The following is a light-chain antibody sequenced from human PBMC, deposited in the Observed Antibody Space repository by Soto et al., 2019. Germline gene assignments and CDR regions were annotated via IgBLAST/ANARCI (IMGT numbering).Light chain of an antibody. CDR3: SSYEGSSNL. CDR1: SSDVGGYNY. V-gene: IGLV2-8*01. Sequence: QSVLTQPPSASGSPGQSVAISCTGTSSDVGGYNYVSWYQQHPGKAPKLMIYEVNKRPSGVPDRFSGSKSGKTASLTVSGLQAEDEADYYCSSYEGSSNLFGTGTKV. CDR2: EVN. J-gene: IGLJ1*01.